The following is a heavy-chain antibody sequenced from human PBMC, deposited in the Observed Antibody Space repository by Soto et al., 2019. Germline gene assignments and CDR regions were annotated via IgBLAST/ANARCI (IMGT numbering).Heavy chain of an antibody. Sequence: QVQLVQSGAEVKKPGASVKVSCKASGYTFTSYYMHWVRQAPGQGLEWMGIINPSGGSPSYAQKFQGKVTMTRDTSTSTVYMELSSLRSEDTAVYYCAREVAANPNLDYWGQGTLVTVSS. CDR2: INPSGGSP. J-gene: IGHJ4*02. CDR1: GYTFTSYY. V-gene: IGHV1-46*03. D-gene: IGHD6-6*01. CDR3: AREVAANPNLDY.